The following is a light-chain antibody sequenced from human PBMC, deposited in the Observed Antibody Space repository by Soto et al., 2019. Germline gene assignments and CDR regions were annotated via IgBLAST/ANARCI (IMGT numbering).Light chain of an antibody. J-gene: IGKJ4*01. V-gene: IGKV3-15*01. Sequence: EIVVTQSPATLSVSPGERATLSCRASQSVGNNFAWYQQKPGQAPRLLIFATSTRATGVPARFSGSGSGTEFTLTISSLPSEDFAVDYCQQYGDWPLTFGGGAKVEIE. CDR3: QQYGDWPLT. CDR2: ATS. CDR1: QSVGNN.